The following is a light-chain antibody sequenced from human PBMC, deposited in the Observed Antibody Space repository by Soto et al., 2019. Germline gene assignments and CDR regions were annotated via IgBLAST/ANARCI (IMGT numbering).Light chain of an antibody. Sequence: QSVLTQPASVSGSPGQSITIFCTGTNSDVCGYNYVSWYHQHPGKAPKLIIYGVTNRPSGVSDRFSGSKSGYTASLTISGLRAGEEDHYYCSSYTNTGAPVFGTGKKVTV. V-gene: IGLV2-14*01. J-gene: IGLJ1*01. CDR2: GVT. CDR1: NSDVCGYNY. CDR3: SSYTNTGAPV.